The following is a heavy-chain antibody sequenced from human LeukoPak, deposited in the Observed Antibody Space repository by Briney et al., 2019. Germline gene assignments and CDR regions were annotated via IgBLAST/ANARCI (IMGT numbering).Heavy chain of an antibody. Sequence: GGSLRLSCAASGFTFSSYGMHWVRQAPGKGLEWVAVISYDGSNKYYADSVKGRLTISRDNSKNTLYLQMNSLRAEDTAVYFCAKDWWPAAIPQVGWGQGTLVTVSS. D-gene: IGHD2-2*01. CDR1: GFTFSSYG. CDR2: ISYDGSNK. J-gene: IGHJ4*02. CDR3: AKDWWPAAIPQVG. V-gene: IGHV3-30*18.